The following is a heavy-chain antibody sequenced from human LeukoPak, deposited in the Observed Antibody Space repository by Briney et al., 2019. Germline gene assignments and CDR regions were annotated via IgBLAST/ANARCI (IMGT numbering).Heavy chain of an antibody. CDR2: IYYSGST. V-gene: IGHV4-59*01. D-gene: IGHD3-10*01. J-gene: IGHJ6*03. CDR1: GGSISSYY. CDR3: ARESAVTMVRGVIILPEFYYYYYMDV. Sequence: SETLSLTCTVSGGSISSYYWSWIRQPPGKGLEWIGYIYYSGSTNYNPSLKSRVTISVDTSKNQFSLKLSSVTAADTAVYYCARESAVTMVRGVIILPEFYYYYYMDVWGKGTTVTISS.